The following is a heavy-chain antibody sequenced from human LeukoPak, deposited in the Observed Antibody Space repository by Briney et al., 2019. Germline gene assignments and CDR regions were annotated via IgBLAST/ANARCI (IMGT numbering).Heavy chain of an antibody. V-gene: IGHV5-51*01. Sequence: GESLQISCKASGYSFTSYWIGWVRRLPGKGLEWMGIIYPGDSDTRYSPSFQGQVTISADKSISTAYLQWSSLKASDTAMYYCASGQITGRFDYWGQGTLVTVSS. CDR2: IYPGDSDT. J-gene: IGHJ4*02. CDR3: ASGQITGRFDY. D-gene: IGHD1-14*01. CDR1: GYSFTSYW.